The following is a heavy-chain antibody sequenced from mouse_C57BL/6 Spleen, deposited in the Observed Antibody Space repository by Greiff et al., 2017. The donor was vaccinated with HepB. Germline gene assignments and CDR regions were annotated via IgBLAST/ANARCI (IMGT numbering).Heavy chain of an antibody. D-gene: IGHD2-4*01. CDR3: ARSGDYDTAMDY. CDR1: GYSFTGYY. CDR2: INPSTGGT. Sequence: EVHLVESGPELVKPGASVKISCKASGYSFTGYYMNWVKQSPEKSLEWIGEINPSTGGTTYNQKFKAKATLTVDKSSSTAYMQLKSLTSEDSAVYYCARSGDYDTAMDYWGQGTSVTVSS. J-gene: IGHJ4*01. V-gene: IGHV1-42*01.